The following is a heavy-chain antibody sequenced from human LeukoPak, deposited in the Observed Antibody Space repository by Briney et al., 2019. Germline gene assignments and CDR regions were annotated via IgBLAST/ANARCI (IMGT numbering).Heavy chain of an antibody. D-gene: IGHD1-1*01. V-gene: IGHV2-5*02. CDR1: GFSLTTRGLG. Sequence: SGPTLVNPXQTLTLTCTFSGFSLTTRGLGVGWIRQPPGKALEWLAFAYWDDDNRYSPSLKNRVTVSKDTSKNQVVLTMTNMDPVDTATYYCAHRQHYYGSWNEGYFDSWGQGTLVTVSS. CDR2: AYWDDDN. CDR3: AHRQHYYGSWNEGYFDS. J-gene: IGHJ4*02.